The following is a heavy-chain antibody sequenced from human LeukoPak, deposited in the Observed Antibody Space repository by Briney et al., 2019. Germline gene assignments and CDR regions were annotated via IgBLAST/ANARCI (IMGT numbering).Heavy chain of an antibody. CDR3: ARDVFVAVTALNDY. V-gene: IGHV4-39*07. CDR2: FYYSGST. Sequence: SETLSLTCTVSGGSITSSSYYWGWIRQPPGKGLEWIGSFYYSGSTYYNPSLKRRVTISIDTSKNQFSLKLSSVTAADTAVYYCARDVFVAVTALNDYWGQGTLVTVSS. CDR1: GGSITSSSYY. J-gene: IGHJ4*02. D-gene: IGHD2-21*02.